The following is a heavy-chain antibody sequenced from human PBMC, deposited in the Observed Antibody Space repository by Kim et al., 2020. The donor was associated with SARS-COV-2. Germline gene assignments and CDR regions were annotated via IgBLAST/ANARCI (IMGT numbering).Heavy chain of an antibody. D-gene: IGHD4-17*01. J-gene: IGHJ4*02. CDR3: AKALENGDYVLPTGFDY. V-gene: IGHV3-30*18. Sequence: GGSLRLSCAASGFTFSSYGMHWVRQAPGKGLEWVAVISYDGSNKYYADSVKGRFTISRDNSKNTLYLQMNSLRAEDTAVYYCAKALENGDYVLPTGFDYWGQGTLVTVSS. CDR1: GFTFSSYG. CDR2: ISYDGSNK.